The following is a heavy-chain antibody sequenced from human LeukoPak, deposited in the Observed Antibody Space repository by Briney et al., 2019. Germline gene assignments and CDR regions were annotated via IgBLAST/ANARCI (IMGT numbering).Heavy chain of an antibody. D-gene: IGHD1-26*01. CDR1: GYTFTSYG. CDR2: ISAYNGNT. J-gene: IGHJ4*02. Sequence: ASVKVSCKASGYTFTSYGISWVRQAPGQGLEWMGWISAYNGNTNYAQKLQGRVTMTRDTSISTAYMELTSLKFEDTAVYYCVRAVAGASTFHLDSWGQGTLVTVSS. V-gene: IGHV1-18*01. CDR3: VRAVAGASTFHLDS.